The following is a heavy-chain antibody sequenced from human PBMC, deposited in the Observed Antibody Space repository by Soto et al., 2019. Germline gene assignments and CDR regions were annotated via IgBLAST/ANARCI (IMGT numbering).Heavy chain of an antibody. J-gene: IGHJ4*02. V-gene: IGHV1-2*02. CDR2: INPNSGGT. CDR1: GYTFTGYY. D-gene: IGHD3-22*01. CDR3: ARDDSSGYYPTDY. Sequence: QVQLVQSGAEVKKPGASVKVSCKASGYTFTGYYMHWVRQAPGQGLEWMGWINPNSGGTNYAQKLQGRVTRTRDTSISTADMELSRLRSDDTAVYYCARDDSSGYYPTDYWGQGTLVTVSS.